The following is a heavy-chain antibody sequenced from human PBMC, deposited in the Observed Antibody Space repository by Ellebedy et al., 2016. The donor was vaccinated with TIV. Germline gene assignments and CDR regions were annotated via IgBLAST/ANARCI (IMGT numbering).Heavy chain of an antibody. Sequence: ASVKVSCXASGGTFNNYAFNWVRQAPGQGLEWMGGIVPLVGSIKYAEKFQGRVTISADESTTTGYLDFSSLTSEDTAVYYCARKFGGGGAVDSWGQGTMITVSP. J-gene: IGHJ3*02. CDR1: GGTFNNYA. D-gene: IGHD3-10*01. V-gene: IGHV1-69*13. CDR2: IVPLVGSI. CDR3: ARKFGGGGAVDS.